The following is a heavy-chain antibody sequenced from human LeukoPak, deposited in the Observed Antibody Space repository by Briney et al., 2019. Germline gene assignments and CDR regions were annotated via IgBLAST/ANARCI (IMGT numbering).Heavy chain of an antibody. CDR2: ISDSGGST. CDR1: GFTFSSYA. V-gene: IGHV3-23*01. CDR3: AMGLWFGEFILDY. J-gene: IGHJ4*02. D-gene: IGHD3-10*01. Sequence: GGSLRLSCAASGFTFSSYAMSWVRQAPGKGLEWVSAISDSGGSTYYADSVKGRFTISRDNSKNTLYLQMNSLRAEDTAVYYCAMGLWFGEFILDYWGQGTLVTVSS.